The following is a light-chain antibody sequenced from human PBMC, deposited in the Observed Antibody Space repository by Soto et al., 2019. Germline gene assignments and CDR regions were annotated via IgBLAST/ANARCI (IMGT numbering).Light chain of an antibody. CDR2: DVT. CDR3: CSYASSTSYV. Sequence: QSVLTQPASVSGSPGQSITISCTGTSSDVGGYNFVTWYQLYPGKAPKLITHDVTRRPSGVSNRFSGSKSGTTASLTISGLQAEDEADYFCCSYASSTSYVFGTGTKVTVL. CDR1: SSDVGGYNF. V-gene: IGLV2-14*03. J-gene: IGLJ1*01.